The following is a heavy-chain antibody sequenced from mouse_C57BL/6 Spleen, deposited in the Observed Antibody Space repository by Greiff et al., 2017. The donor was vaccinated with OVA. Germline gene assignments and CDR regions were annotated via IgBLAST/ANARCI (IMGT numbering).Heavy chain of an antibody. V-gene: IGHV1-64*01. D-gene: IGHD1-1*01. CDR2: IHPNSGST. J-gene: IGHJ1*03. CDR3: ARSGYYGSSYVGWYFEV. Sequence: VQLQQPGAELVKPGASVKLSCKASGYTFTSYWMHWVKQRPGQGLEWIGMIHPNSGSTNYNEKFKSKATLTVDKSSSTAYMQLSSLTSEDSAVYYCARSGYYGSSYVGWYFEVWGTGTTVTVSS. CDR1: GYTFTSYW.